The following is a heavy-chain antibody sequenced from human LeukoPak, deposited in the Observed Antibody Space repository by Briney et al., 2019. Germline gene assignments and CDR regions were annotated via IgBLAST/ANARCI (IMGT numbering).Heavy chain of an antibody. D-gene: IGHD6-19*01. Sequence: GGSLRLSCAASGFTFSDYGMHWVRQAPGRGLEWVAVISYDESNKLYADSVKGRFTISRDISKNTLYLQMNSLRAEDTAVYYCARDAERYSSGWAYCDYWGQGTLVTVSS. CDR2: ISYDESNK. V-gene: IGHV3-30*03. CDR3: ARDAERYSSGWAYCDY. CDR1: GFTFSDYG. J-gene: IGHJ4*02.